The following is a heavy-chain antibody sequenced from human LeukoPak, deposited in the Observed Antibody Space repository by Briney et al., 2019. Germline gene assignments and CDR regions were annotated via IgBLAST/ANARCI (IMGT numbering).Heavy chain of an antibody. V-gene: IGHV3-21*04. CDR3: AKTVVYGGSARGASFDY. D-gene: IGHD3-10*01. CDR2: ICGDSAYI. Sequence: GSLRLSCAASGFAFSRYSLNWVRQAPGKGLEWVSSICGDSAYIYYADSVKDRFTISRDNSKNTLYLQMNSLRPEDTAVYYCAKTVVYGGSARGASFDYWGQGTLVTVSS. J-gene: IGHJ4*02. CDR1: GFAFSRYS.